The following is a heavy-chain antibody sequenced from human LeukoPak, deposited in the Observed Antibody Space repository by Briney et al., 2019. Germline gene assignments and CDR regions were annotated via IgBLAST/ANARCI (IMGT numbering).Heavy chain of an antibody. CDR3: AREYYYGSGTFWDYGMDV. CDR1: GFTFSSYA. CDR2: ISYDGSNK. J-gene: IGHJ6*02. V-gene: IGHV3-30-3*01. Sequence: GGSLRLSCAASGFTFSSYAMHWVRQAPGKGLEWVAVISYDGSNKYYADSVKGRFTISRDNSKNTLYLQMNSLRAEDTAVYYCAREYYYGSGTFWDYGMDVWGQGTTVTVSS. D-gene: IGHD3-10*01.